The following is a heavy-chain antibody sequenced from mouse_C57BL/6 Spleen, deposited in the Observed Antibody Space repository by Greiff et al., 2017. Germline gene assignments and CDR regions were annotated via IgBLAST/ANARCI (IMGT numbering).Heavy chain of an antibody. J-gene: IGHJ4*01. CDR3: ARPSTTVVAKAMDY. Sequence: QVQLQQSGAELARPGASVKMSCKASGYTFTSYTMHWVQQRPGQGLEWIGYINPSSGYTTYNQKFKDKATLTADKSSSTAYMQLSSLTSEDSAVYYCARPSTTVVAKAMDYWGQGTSVTVSA. D-gene: IGHD1-1*01. V-gene: IGHV1-4*01. CDR1: GYTFTSYT. CDR2: INPSSGYT.